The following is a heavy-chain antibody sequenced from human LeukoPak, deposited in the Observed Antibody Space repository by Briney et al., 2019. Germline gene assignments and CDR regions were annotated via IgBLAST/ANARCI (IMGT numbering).Heavy chain of an antibody. CDR2: ISSVITTV. V-gene: IGHV3-48*02. J-gene: IGHJ4*02. Sequence: GGSLRLSCAASGFTFSTYGMNWVRQAPGKGLEWVSYISSVITTVYYADSVKGRFTISRDNARNSLYLQMNSLRDEDTAVYYCARGTYCSDCWGQGTLVTVSS. CDR3: ARGTYCSDC. D-gene: IGHD2-21*01. CDR1: GFTFSTYG.